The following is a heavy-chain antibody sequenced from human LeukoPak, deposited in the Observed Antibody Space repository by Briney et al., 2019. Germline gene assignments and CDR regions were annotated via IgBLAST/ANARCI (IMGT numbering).Heavy chain of an antibody. CDR3: ARRAIAAVNGMDV. Sequence: GESLKISCKGSGYSFTSYWIGWVRQMGGKGEGWRWIIYPGDSDTRYSPSFQGQVTISADKSISTAYLQWSSLKASDTAMYYCARRAIAAVNGMDVWGQGTTVTVSS. J-gene: IGHJ6*02. CDR1: GYSFTSYW. CDR2: IYPGDSDT. V-gene: IGHV5-51*01. D-gene: IGHD6-13*01.